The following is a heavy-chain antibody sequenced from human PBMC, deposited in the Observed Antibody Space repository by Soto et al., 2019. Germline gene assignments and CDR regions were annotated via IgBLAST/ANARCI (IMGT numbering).Heavy chain of an antibody. CDR1: GFTFSSYG. J-gene: IGHJ5*02. CDR3: ARDLLWFGELLGLDP. D-gene: IGHD3-10*01. V-gene: IGHV3-33*01. Sequence: QVQLVESGGGVVQPGRSLRLSCAASGFTFSSYGMHWVRQAPGKGLEWVAVIWYDGSNKYYADSVKGRFTISRDNSKNTLYLQMNSLRAEDRAVYYCARDLLWFGELLGLDPWGQGTLVTVSS. CDR2: IWYDGSNK.